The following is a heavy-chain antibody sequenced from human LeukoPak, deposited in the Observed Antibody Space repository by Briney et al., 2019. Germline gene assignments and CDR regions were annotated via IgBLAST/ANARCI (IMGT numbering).Heavy chain of an antibody. Sequence: PGGSLRLSCAASGFTFSTYSMNWVRQAPGKGLEWVAVISYDGSNKYYADSVKGRFTISRDNSKNTLYLQMNSLRAEDTAVYYCAKALRQWLVQNYFDYWGQGTLVTVSS. D-gene: IGHD6-19*01. CDR1: GFTFSTYS. J-gene: IGHJ4*02. CDR2: ISYDGSNK. V-gene: IGHV3-30*18. CDR3: AKALRQWLVQNYFDY.